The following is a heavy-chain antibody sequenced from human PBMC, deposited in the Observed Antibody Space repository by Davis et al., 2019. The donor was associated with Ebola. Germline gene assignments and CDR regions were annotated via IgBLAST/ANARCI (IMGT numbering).Heavy chain of an antibody. Sequence: PGGSLTLSCAGSGFTFSNSPMHWVRQAPGTGLEWVGLLWYDGSVKYYGDSVKGRFTISRDNSKDSVYLQMTSLRVEDTAVYYCATRFSSSDGALDIWRQGTLVTVSS. CDR1: GFTFSNSP. V-gene: IGHV3-33*03. J-gene: IGHJ3*02. CDR2: LWYDGSVK. CDR3: ATRFSSSDGALDI. D-gene: IGHD1-26*01.